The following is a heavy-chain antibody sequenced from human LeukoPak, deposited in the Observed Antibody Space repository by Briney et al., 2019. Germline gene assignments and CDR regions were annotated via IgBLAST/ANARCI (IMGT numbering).Heavy chain of an antibody. J-gene: IGHJ5*02. CDR1: GFTFSSFG. D-gene: IGHD1-26*01. CDR2: IWYDASNK. Sequence: PGGSLRLSCAASGFTFSSFGMHWVRQAPGKGLEWVAVIWYDASNKYYADSVKGRFTISRDNSKNTLYLQMNSLRDDDTAVYYCVRGVGVSRFNYFDPWDQGTLVTVSS. CDR3: VRGVGVSRFNYFDP. V-gene: IGHV3-33*01.